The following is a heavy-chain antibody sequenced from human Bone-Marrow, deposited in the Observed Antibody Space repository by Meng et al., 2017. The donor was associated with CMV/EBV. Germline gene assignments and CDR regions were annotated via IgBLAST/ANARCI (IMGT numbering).Heavy chain of an antibody. CDR3: AKGGYYFDSSGYSDY. CDR2: INSDGSST. Sequence: GGSLRLSCAASGFTFSSYWMHWVRQAPGKGLVWVSRINSDGSSTSYADSVKGRFTISRDNSKNTLYLQMNSLRAEDTAVYYCAKGGYYFDSSGYSDYWGQGTLVTVSS. D-gene: IGHD3-22*01. CDR1: GFTFSSYW. V-gene: IGHV3-74*01. J-gene: IGHJ4*02.